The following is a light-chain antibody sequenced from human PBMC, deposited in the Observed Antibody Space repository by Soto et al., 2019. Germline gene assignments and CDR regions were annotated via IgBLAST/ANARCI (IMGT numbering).Light chain of an antibody. Sequence: QPVLTQSPSASASLGASVKLTCTLSSGHSNYAIAWHQQQPEKGPRYLMKVNSDGSHNKGDGIPDRFSGSSSGAERYLTISSLRCEDEADYYCQTWGTGIPVFGGGTQLTVL. J-gene: IGLJ7*01. CDR2: VNSDGSH. V-gene: IGLV4-69*01. CDR3: QTWGTGIPV. CDR1: SGHSNYA.